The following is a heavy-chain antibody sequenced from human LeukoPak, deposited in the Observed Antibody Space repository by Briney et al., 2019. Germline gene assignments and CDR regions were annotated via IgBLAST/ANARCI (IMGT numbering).Heavy chain of an antibody. CDR1: GYSFTGYY. CDR2: INPNSGGT. CDR3: AREAGGPDY. D-gene: IGHD1-14*01. V-gene: IGHV1-2*02. J-gene: IGHJ4*02. Sequence: GASVKVSRKASGYSFTGYYVHWVRQAPGQGLEWMGWINPNSGGTNYAQEFQGRVTMTRDTSISTAYMELSRLRSDDTAVYYCAREAGGPDYWGQGTLVTVSS.